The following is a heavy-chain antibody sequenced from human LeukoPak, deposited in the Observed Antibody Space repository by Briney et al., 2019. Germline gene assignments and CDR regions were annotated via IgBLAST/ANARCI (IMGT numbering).Heavy chain of an antibody. V-gene: IGHV3-21*01. CDR1: GFTFSSYS. J-gene: IGHJ3*02. Sequence: GGSLRLSCAASGFTFSSYSMNWVRQAPGKGLEWVSSISSSSSYIYYADSVKGRFTISRDNAKNSLYLQMNSLRAEDTAVYYCARIAAAGPDAFDIWGQGTMVTVSS. CDR3: ARIAAAGPDAFDI. D-gene: IGHD6-13*01. CDR2: ISSSSSYI.